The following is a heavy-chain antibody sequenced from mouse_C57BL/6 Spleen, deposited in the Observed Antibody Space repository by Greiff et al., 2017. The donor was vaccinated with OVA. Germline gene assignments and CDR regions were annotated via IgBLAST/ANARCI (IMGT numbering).Heavy chain of an antibody. CDR1: GYTFTDYN. J-gene: IGHJ4*01. CDR3: AREGFITTVVATDYAMDY. D-gene: IGHD1-1*01. CDR2: INPNNGGT. Sequence: EVKLMESGPELVKPGASVKIPCKASGYTFTDYNMDWVKQSHGKSLEWIGDINPNNGGTIYNQKFKGKATLTVDKSSSTAYMELRSLTSEDTAVYYCAREGFITTVVATDYAMDYWGQGTSVTVSS. V-gene: IGHV1-18*01.